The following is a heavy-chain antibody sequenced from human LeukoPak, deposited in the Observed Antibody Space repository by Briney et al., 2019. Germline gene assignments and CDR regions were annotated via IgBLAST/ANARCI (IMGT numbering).Heavy chain of an antibody. J-gene: IGHJ4*02. Sequence: PGGSLRLSCAASGFTFSNYTMNWVRQAPGKGLEWVSSISSSRSYIFYADSVKGRFTVSRDNAKNSLYLQINRLSAEDTAIYYSARDYKNGYSTNWYHLAQIDYWGQGTLVTVSS. CDR1: GFTFSNYT. CDR3: ARDYKNGYSTNWYHLAQIDY. D-gene: IGHD2/OR15-2a*01. CDR2: ISSSRSYI. V-gene: IGHV3-21*01.